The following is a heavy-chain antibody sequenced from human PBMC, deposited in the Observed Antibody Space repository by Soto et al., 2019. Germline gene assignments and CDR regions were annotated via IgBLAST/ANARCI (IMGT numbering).Heavy chain of an antibody. D-gene: IGHD6-13*01. CDR3: AREPGIAADYYYGMDV. V-gene: IGHV5-10-1*01. J-gene: IGHJ6*02. CDR2: IDPSDSYT. Sequence: GESLKISCKGSGYSFTSYWISWVRQMPGKGLEWMGRIDPSDSYTNYSPSFQGHVTISADKSISTAYLQWSSLKASDTAMYYCAREPGIAADYYYGMDVWGQGTKVTVSS. CDR1: GYSFTSYW.